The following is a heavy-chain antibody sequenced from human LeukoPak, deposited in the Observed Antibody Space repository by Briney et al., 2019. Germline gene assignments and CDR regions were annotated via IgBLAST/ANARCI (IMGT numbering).Heavy chain of an antibody. CDR3: ASSIDYGDYIDY. Sequence: GASVKVSCKASGYTFTGYYMHWVRQAPGQGLEWMGWINPNSGGTNYAKKFQGRVTMTRDMSTSTVYMELSSLRSEDTAVYYCASSIDYGDYIDYWGQGTLVTVSS. CDR2: INPNSGGT. J-gene: IGHJ4*02. CDR1: GYTFTGYY. D-gene: IGHD4-17*01. V-gene: IGHV1-2*02.